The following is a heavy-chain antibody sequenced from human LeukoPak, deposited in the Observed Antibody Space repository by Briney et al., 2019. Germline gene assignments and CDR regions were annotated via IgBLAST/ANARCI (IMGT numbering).Heavy chain of an antibody. CDR2: ISGSGGST. D-gene: IGHD3-16*01. Sequence: GGSLRLSCAASGFTFSSYAMSWVRQAPGKGLGWVSAISGSGGSTYYADSVKGRFTISRDNSKNTLYLQMNSLRAEDTAVYYCAKDGRRSSSYTSSYYYYMDVWGKGTTVTVSS. J-gene: IGHJ6*03. CDR1: GFTFSSYA. CDR3: AKDGRRSSSYTSSYYYYMDV. V-gene: IGHV3-23*01.